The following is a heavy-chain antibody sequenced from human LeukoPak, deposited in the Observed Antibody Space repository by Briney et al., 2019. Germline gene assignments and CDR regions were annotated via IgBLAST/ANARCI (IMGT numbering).Heavy chain of an antibody. CDR2: ISYDGSNK. CDR1: GFTFSSNA. V-gene: IGHV3-30*04. CDR3: ARDKYGSGSYSWSKRLDS. J-gene: IGHJ4*02. Sequence: GGSLRLSCAASGFTFSSNAMHWVRQAPGKGLEWVAIISYDGSNKYYADSVKGRFTISRDKSKNTLYLQMNSLRGEDTAVYYCARDKYGSGSYSWSKRLDSWGQGTLVTVSS. D-gene: IGHD3-10*01.